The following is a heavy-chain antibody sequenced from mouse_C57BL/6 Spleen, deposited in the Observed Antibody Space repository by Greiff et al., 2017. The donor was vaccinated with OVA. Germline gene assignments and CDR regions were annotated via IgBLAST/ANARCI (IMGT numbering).Heavy chain of an antibody. D-gene: IGHD2-5*01. CDR3: ARRGYSNYRTGWYFDV. CDR1: GYTFTSYW. CDR2: IDPSDSYT. Sequence: QVQLQQPGAELVKPGASVKLSCKASGYTFTSYWMQWVKQRPGQGLEWIGEIDPSDSYTNYNQQFKGKATLTVDTSSSTAYMQLSSLTSEDSAVYYCARRGYSNYRTGWYFDVWGTGTTVTVSS. V-gene: IGHV1-50*01. J-gene: IGHJ1*03.